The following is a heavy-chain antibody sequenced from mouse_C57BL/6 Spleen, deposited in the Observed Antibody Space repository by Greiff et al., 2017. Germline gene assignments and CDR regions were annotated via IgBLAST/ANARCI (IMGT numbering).Heavy chain of an antibody. CDR1: GYSFTGYY. J-gene: IGHJ2*01. V-gene: IGHV1-42*01. CDR2: INPSTGGT. Sequence: EVQLQQSGPELVKPGASVKISCKASGYSFTGYYMNWVKQSPEKSLEWIGEINPSTGGTTYNQKFKAKATLTVDKSSSTAYMQLKSLTSEDSAVYYCARLGGPGRYFDYWGQGTTLTVSS. CDR3: ARLGGPGRYFDY. D-gene: IGHD1-1*02.